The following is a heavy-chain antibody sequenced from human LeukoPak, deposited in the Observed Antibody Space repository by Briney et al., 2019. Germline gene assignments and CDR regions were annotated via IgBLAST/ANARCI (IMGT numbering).Heavy chain of an antibody. CDR3: ARLWFGEFFNPSWFDP. D-gene: IGHD3-10*01. Sequence: GASVKVSCKASGYTFTSYDINWVRQATGQGLEWMGWMNPNSGNTGYAQKFQGRVTMTRNTSISTAYMELSSLRSEDTAVYYCARLWFGEFFNPSWFDPWGQGTLVTVSS. J-gene: IGHJ5*02. CDR1: GYTFTSYD. V-gene: IGHV1-8*01. CDR2: MNPNSGNT.